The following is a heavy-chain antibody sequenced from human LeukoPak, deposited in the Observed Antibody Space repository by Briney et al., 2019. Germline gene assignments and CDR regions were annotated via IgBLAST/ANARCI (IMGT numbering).Heavy chain of an antibody. D-gene: IGHD3-22*01. CDR3: ARGYGYDSSGYQTSVYYSDY. J-gene: IGHJ4*02. V-gene: IGHV4-34*01. CDR2: INHSGST. CDR1: GGSFSGYY. Sequence: SETLSLTCAVYGGSFSGYYWSWIRQPPGKGLEWVGEINHSGSTNYNPSLKSRVTISVDTSKNQFSLKLSSVTAADTAVYYCARGYGYDSSGYQTSVYYSDYWGQGTLVTVSS.